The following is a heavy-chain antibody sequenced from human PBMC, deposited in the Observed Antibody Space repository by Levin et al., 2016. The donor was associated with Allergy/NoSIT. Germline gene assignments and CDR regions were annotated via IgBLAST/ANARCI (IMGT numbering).Heavy chain of an antibody. CDR2: IYPGDSDT. J-gene: IGHJ4*02. D-gene: IGHD3-9*01. CDR3: ARHRGDYDILTGYYSRALDY. Sequence: VRQMPGKGLEWMGIIYPGDSDTRYSPSFQGQVTISADKSISTAYLQWSSLKASDTAMYYCARHRGDYDILTGYYSRALDYWGQGTLVTVSS. V-gene: IGHV5-51*01.